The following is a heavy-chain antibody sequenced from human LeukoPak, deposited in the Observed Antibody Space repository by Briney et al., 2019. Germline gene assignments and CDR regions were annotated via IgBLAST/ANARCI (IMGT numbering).Heavy chain of an antibody. CDR1: GGSFSGYY. D-gene: IGHD3-22*01. CDR2: INHSGST. V-gene: IGHV4-34*01. CDR3: ARGGESSDYYHVFDY. J-gene: IGHJ4*02. Sequence: SETLSLTCAVYGGSFSGYYWSWIRQPPGKGLEWIGEINHSGSTNYNPSLKSRVTISVDTSKNQFSLKLSSVTAADTAVYYCARGGESSDYYHVFDYWGQGTLVTVSS.